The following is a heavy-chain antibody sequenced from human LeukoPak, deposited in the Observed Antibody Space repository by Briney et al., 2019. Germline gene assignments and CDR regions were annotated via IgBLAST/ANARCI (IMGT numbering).Heavy chain of an antibody. V-gene: IGHV4-34*01. J-gene: IGHJ6*03. D-gene: IGHD5-24*01. CDR2: INHSGST. CDR1: GGSFSGYY. CDR3: ARLGGRWLHRRHYYYMDV. Sequence: SETLSLTCAVYGGSFSGYYWSWIRQPPGKGLEWIGEINHSGSTNYNPSLKSRVTISVDTSKNQFSLKLSSVTAADTAVYYCARLGGRWLHRRHYYYMDVRGKGTTVTVSS.